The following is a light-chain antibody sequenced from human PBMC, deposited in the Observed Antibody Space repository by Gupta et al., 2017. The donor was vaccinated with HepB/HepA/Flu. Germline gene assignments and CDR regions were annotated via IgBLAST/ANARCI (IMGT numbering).Light chain of an antibody. V-gene: IGKV1-27*01. CDR3: QKDNCAPRT. CDR1: QDIRNF. J-gene: IGKJ1*01. CDR2: AAS. Sequence: DIQMTQSPSSLSASVGDRVTITCRASQDIRNFLAWYQQKPGKVPKVLISAASTLQPGVPSRFSGSGSGTDFTLTISSLQPEDVATYYCQKDNCAPRTFGQGTKVEIK.